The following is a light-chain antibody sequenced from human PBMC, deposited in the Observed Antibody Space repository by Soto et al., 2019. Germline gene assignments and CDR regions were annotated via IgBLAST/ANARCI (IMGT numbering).Light chain of an antibody. CDR2: GAS. V-gene: IGKV3-20*01. CDR1: QTVSSIF. Sequence: EIVLTQSPGTLSLSPGERATLSCRASQTVSSIFLAWYQRKPGQAPRLLIYGASSRATGIPDRFSGSGSGTDFTLTIRRLEPEDFAMYYCQQYESSRTFGQGTKVEMK. CDR3: QQYESSRT. J-gene: IGKJ1*01.